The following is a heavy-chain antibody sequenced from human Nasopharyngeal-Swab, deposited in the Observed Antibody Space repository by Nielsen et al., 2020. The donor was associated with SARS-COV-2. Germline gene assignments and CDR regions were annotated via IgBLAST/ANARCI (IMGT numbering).Heavy chain of an antibody. CDR1: GDSISGRSFY. CDR2: VYSSGST. V-gene: IGHV4-61*02. D-gene: IGHD4-17*01. Sequence: SETLSLTCTVSGDSISGRSFYWNWIRQPAGKGLERVGRVYSSGSTDYNPSLKSRVTISVDTSKNQFSLKLSSVTAADTAVYYCAREPAYGDYLDYWGQGTLVTVSS. J-gene: IGHJ4*02. CDR3: AREPAYGDYLDY.